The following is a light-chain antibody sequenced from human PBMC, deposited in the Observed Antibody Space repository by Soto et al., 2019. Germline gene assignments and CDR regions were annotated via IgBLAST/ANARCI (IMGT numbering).Light chain of an antibody. J-gene: IGKJ2*01. CDR2: AAS. CDR1: QSISSH. CDR3: QQSYGTSRT. Sequence: DIQMTQSPSSLSASVGDRVTITCRASQSISSHVNWYQQKRGKAPKLLIFAASTLQSGVPSRFSGSGSGTDFTLTIRSLLPEDFATYYCQQSYGTSRTFGQGTRLEVK. V-gene: IGKV1-39*01.